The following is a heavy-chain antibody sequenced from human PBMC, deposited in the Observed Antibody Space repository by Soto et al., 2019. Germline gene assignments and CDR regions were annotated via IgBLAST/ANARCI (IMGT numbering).Heavy chain of an antibody. D-gene: IGHD2-2*02. Sequence: SETLSLTCTVSGGSISSYYWSWIRQPPGKGLEWIGYIYYSGSTNYNPSLKSRVTISVDTSKNQFSLKLSSVTAADTAVYYCARQYCSSTSCYILDYWGQGTLVTVSS. CDR1: GGSISSYY. CDR3: ARQYCSSTSCYILDY. CDR2: IYYSGST. J-gene: IGHJ4*02. V-gene: IGHV4-59*08.